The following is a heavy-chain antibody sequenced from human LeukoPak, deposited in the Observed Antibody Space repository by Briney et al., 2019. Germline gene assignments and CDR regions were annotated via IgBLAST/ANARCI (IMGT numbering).Heavy chain of an antibody. D-gene: IGHD3-9*01. V-gene: IGHV4-4*07. Sequence: SETLSLTCTVSGGSISSFYWSWVRQPAGKGLEWIGRISTRGNADYNPSLKSRVTILVDTSKNQFSLKLSSVTAADTAVYYCARQLVLRYFDWLPNYYYYYYMDVWGKGTTVTISS. J-gene: IGHJ6*03. CDR3: ARQLVLRYFDWLPNYYYYYYMDV. CDR1: GGSISSFY. CDR2: ISTRGNA.